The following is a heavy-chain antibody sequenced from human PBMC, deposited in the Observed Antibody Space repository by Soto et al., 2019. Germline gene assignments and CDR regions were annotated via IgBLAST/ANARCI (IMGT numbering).Heavy chain of an antibody. Sequence: QVQLVQSGAEVKKPGASVQVSCKASGYTFTSYDIIWVRQATGQGLEWMGWMNPSTGNTDSAEKFQGRLTMTRNTSISTVYMELSSLSFEDTAVYYCARGRIIVAGGFDPWGQGTLVTVYS. J-gene: IGHJ5*02. CDR2: MNPSTGNT. CDR3: ARGRIIVAGGFDP. CDR1: GYTFTSYD. V-gene: IGHV1-8*01. D-gene: IGHD6-19*01.